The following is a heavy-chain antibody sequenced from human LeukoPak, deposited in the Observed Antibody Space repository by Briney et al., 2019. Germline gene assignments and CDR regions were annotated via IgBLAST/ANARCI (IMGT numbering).Heavy chain of an antibody. J-gene: IGHJ4*02. CDR2: ISSSGSTI. D-gene: IGHD4-23*01. CDR3: ARVPRWYVIDY. CDR1: GFTFSSYE. V-gene: IGHV3-48*03. Sequence: GGSLRLSCAASGFTFSSYEMKWVRPAPGKGLEWVSYISSSGSTIYYADSVKGRFTISRDNAKTSLYLQMNSLRAEDTAVYYCARVPRWYVIDYWGQGTLVTVSS.